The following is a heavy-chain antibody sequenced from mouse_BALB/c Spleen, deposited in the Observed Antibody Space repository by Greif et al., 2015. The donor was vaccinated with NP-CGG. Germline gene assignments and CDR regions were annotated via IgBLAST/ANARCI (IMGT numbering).Heavy chain of an antibody. CDR2: ILPGSGST. CDR1: GHTFSSYW. V-gene: IGHV1-9*01. CDR3: ARRGTTVVAKRYFDV. Sequence: QVQLQQSGAELMKPGASVKISCKATGHTFSSYWIEWVKQRPGHGLEWIGEILPGSGSTNYNEKFKGKATFTADTSSNTAYMQLSSLTSEDSAVYYCARRGTTVVAKRYFDVWGAGTTVTVSS. J-gene: IGHJ1*01. D-gene: IGHD1-1*01.